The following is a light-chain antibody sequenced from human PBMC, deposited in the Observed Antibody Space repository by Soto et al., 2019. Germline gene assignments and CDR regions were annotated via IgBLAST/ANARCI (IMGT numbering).Light chain of an antibody. Sequence: QGALTQPPSASGAPGQAVTISRTGKNRDVGGYNYVSWYQQHPGKAPKLMIYEVSKRPSGVPDRLSGSKSGNTASLTVSGLQAEDEADYYCSSYAGSNNPYVFGTGTKVTVL. CDR2: EVS. CDR3: SSYAGSNNPYV. CDR1: NRDVGGYNY. J-gene: IGLJ1*01. V-gene: IGLV2-8*01.